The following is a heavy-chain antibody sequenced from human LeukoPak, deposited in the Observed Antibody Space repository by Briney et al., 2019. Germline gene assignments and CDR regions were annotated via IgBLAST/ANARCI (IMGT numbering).Heavy chain of an antibody. Sequence: GVLRLSCADSVFTSRSDTAHRVRPAPGKGLGWVAVISYDGINKYYADSVKGGFTISRDNSKNTLYLQMNSPRAKDTAVYYCARVASSSWGAFDIWGQGTMVTVSS. D-gene: IGHD6-13*01. J-gene: IGHJ3*02. CDR2: ISYDGINK. CDR3: ARVASSSWGAFDI. CDR1: VFTSRSDT. V-gene: IGHV3-30-3*01.